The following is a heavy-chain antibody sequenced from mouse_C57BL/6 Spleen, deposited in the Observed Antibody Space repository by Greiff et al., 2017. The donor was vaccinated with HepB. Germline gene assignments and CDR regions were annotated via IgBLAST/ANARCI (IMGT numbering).Heavy chain of an antibody. D-gene: IGHD2-1*01. Sequence: VHVKQSGPELVKPGASVKISCKASGYSFTDYNMNWVKQSNGKSLEWIGVINPNYGTTSYNQKFKGKATLTVDQSSSTAYMQLNSLTSEDSAVYYCALYYGNYVWFAYWGQGTLVTVSA. J-gene: IGHJ3*01. V-gene: IGHV1-39*01. CDR2: INPNYGTT. CDR3: ALYYGNYVWFAY. CDR1: GYSFTDYN.